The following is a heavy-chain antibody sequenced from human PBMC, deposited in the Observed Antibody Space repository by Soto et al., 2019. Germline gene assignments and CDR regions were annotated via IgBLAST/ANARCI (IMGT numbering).Heavy chain of an antibody. D-gene: IGHD1-26*01. CDR2: LYYSGST. Sequence: SETLSLTCTVSGGSISSYYWSWIRQPPGKGLEWIGYLYYSGSTNYNPSLKSRVTISVDTSRNQFSLKLSSVTAADTAVYYCARVGGVGATNFDYWGQGTMVTVSS. J-gene: IGHJ4*02. V-gene: IGHV4-59*01. CDR3: ARVGGVGATNFDY. CDR1: GGSISSYY.